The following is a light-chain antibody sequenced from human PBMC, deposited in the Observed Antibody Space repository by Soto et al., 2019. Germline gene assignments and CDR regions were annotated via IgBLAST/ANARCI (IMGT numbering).Light chain of an antibody. CDR1: QSVSSY. V-gene: IGKV3-11*01. J-gene: IGKJ1*01. Sequence: ENVLTQSPGTLSLSTGERATLSCRASQSVSSYLAWYQQKPGQAPRLLIYDASNRATGIPARFSGSGSGTDFTLTISSLEPEDFAVYYCQQRSNWPWTFGQGTKV. CDR2: DAS. CDR3: QQRSNWPWT.